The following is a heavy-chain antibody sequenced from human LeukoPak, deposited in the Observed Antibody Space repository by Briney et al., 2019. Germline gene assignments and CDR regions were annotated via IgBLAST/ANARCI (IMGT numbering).Heavy chain of an antibody. J-gene: IGHJ4*02. V-gene: IGHV5-51*01. CDR3: ARLPGDSGTWYDY. CDR2: TYPGGSDT. Sequence: GESLKISCEGSGYSFTTYWIGWVRQMPGKGLEWMGVTYPGGSDTRYSPSFQGQVTISADKSISTAYLQWNSLKASDTAMYYCARLPGDSGTWYDYWGQGTLVTVSS. D-gene: IGHD6-13*01. CDR1: GYSFTTYW.